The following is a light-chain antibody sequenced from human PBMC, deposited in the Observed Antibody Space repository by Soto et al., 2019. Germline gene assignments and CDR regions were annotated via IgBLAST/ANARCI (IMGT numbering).Light chain of an antibody. CDR3: QQYSTFS. V-gene: IGKV1-5*01. J-gene: IGKJ1*01. Sequence: DIQMTQSTSTLSASVGDIVTITCLASQNVNNWLAWFQQKPGKAPKLLVYDASTLESGVPSRFSGSISGTEFTLTINSLQPDDFASYYCQQYSTFSFGQGTKVDIK. CDR2: DAS. CDR1: QNVNNW.